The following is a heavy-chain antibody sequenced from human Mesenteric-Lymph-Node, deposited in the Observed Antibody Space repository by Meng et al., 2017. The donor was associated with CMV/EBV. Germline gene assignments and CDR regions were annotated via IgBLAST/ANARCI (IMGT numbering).Heavy chain of an antibody. CDR1: GASISSSNYY. J-gene: IGHJ3*02. D-gene: IGHD3-10*01. CDR2: IYYSGIT. V-gene: IGHV4-39*07. Sequence: GSLRLSCSVSGASISSSNYYWGWIRQPPGKGLEWIGSIYYSGITYYNPSLKSRVTISVDTSKNQFSLKLSSVTAADTAVYYCARPPNSYLDAFDIWGQGTMVTVSS. CDR3: ARPPNSYLDAFDI.